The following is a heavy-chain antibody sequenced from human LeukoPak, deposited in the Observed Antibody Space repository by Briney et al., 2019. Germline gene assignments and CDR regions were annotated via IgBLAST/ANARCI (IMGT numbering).Heavy chain of an antibody. CDR3: ARDRGTNWFDP. CDR2: IIPIFGTA. J-gene: IGHJ5*02. V-gene: IGHV1-69*06. D-gene: IGHD1-1*01. Sequence: ASVNVSCKASGGTFSSYAISWVRQAPGQGLEWMGGIIPIFGTANYAQKFQGRVTITADKSTSTAYMELRSLRSDDTAVYYCARDRGTNWFDPWGQGTLVTVSS. CDR1: GGTFSSYA.